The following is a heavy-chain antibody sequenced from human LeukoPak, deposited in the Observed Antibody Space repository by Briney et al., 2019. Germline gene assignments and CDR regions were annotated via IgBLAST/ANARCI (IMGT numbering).Heavy chain of an antibody. V-gene: IGHV3-53*01. CDR1: GFTISNNH. J-gene: IGHJ4*02. D-gene: IGHD3-16*01. Sequence: GGSLRLSCTASGFTISNNHMSWVRQAPGKGLEWVSTIYSGGTTYYADSVKGRFTSSRDNSRNTLRLHVSSLRAEDTAVYYCARGQRDTRVMLTFGGVPPCYFDDWGQGTLVTVSS. CDR2: IYSGGTT. CDR3: ARGQRDTRVMLTFGGVPPCYFDD.